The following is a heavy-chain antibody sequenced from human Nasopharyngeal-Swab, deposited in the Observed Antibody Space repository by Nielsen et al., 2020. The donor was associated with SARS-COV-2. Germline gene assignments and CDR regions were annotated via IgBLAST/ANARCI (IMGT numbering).Heavy chain of an antibody. Sequence: WIRQPRKGLQHIGSIYYDGNTYYDPSLKGRLTISVDTSRDQFSLKLSSVTAADTAIYFCARQQEGYYYYYGMDVWGQGTPVTVSS. CDR2: IYYDGNT. V-gene: IGHV4-39*01. J-gene: IGHJ6*02. CDR3: ARQQEGYYYYYGMDV.